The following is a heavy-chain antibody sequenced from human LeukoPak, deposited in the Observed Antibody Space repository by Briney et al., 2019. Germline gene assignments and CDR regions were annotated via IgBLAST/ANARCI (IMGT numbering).Heavy chain of an antibody. CDR3: ATDRRGIYYDFWSGYQEYAFDI. Sequence: ASVKVSCKAFGYTFTSNYMHWVRQAPGQGPEWMGWINPNSGGTNYAQKFQGRVTMTEDTSTDTAYMELSSLRSEDTAVYYCATDRRGIYYDFWSGYQEYAFDIWGQGTMVTVSS. CDR2: INPNSGGT. J-gene: IGHJ3*02. D-gene: IGHD3-3*01. V-gene: IGHV1-2*02. CDR1: GYTFTSNY.